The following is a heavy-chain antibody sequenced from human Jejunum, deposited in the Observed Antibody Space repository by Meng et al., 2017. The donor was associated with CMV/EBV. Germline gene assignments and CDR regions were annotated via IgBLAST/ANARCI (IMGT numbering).Heavy chain of an antibody. CDR3: ARGTTGGHYYFDY. Sequence: ASGFSFSSYWMPSVRPAPGKGLVWVSRINSDGRTTYYADSVKGRFTISRDNAKNTLYLQVNSLRAEDTAVYYCARGTTGGHYYFDYWGQGNLVTVSS. J-gene: IGHJ4*02. D-gene: IGHD2-21*02. CDR1: GFSFSSYW. V-gene: IGHV3-74*01. CDR2: INSDGRTT.